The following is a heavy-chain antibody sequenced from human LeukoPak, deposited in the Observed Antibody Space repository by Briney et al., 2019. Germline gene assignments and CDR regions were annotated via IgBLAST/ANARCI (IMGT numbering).Heavy chain of an antibody. D-gene: IGHD1-1*01. CDR1: GASISPYY. CDR2: IYYSGST. CDR3: ARDLDAAFDI. V-gene: IGHV4-59*01. Sequence: SETLSLTCTVSGASISPYYWSWIRQPPGKGLEWIGYIYYSGSTDYNPSLKSRVTISVDTSKNQFSLKLSSVTAADTAVYYCARDLDAAFDIWGQGTMVIVSS. J-gene: IGHJ3*02.